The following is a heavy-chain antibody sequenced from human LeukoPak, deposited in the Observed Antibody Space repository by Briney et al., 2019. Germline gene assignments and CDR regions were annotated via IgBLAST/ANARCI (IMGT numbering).Heavy chain of an antibody. D-gene: IGHD6-19*01. V-gene: IGHV3-74*01. CDR3: ARVGAEAAPFDA. Sequence: GGSLRLSCVASGFTFSHWRIHWVRQAPGKGLVWVSRTNSAGSSTSYADSVKGRFTISRDNAKNTVYLQMNSLRDEDTATYYCARVGAEAAPFDAWGQGTLVTVSS. CDR1: GFTFSHWR. J-gene: IGHJ5*02. CDR2: TNSAGSST.